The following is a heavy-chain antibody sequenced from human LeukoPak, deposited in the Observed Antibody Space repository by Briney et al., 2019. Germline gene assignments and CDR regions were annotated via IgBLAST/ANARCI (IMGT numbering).Heavy chain of an antibody. V-gene: IGHV4-59*01. CDR1: GGSFTGYY. CDR2: ISDSGST. Sequence: PSETLSLTCTVSGGSFTGYYWTWIRQPPGKGLEWIGYISDSGSTNYNPSLKSRVTMSVDSSNTEFSLRLNSVTAADTAVYYCARVFRGAVTSNWFDPWGQGTLVTVSS. D-gene: IGHD4-17*01. J-gene: IGHJ5*02. CDR3: ARVFRGAVTSNWFDP.